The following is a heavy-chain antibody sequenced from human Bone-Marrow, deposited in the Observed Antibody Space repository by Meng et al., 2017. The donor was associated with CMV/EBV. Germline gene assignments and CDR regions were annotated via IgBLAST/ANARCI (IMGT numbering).Heavy chain of an antibody. CDR2: INPNTGGT. D-gene: IGHD1-26*01. Sequence: ASVKVSCKASGYTFTGYLMHWVRQAPGQGLEWMGWINPNTGGTKYAQRFQGRVTMTRDTSISTAYMELSRLRSDDTAVYYCARGVGASKVSNFDYWGQGTLVIVSS. CDR3: ARGVGASKVSNFDY. V-gene: IGHV1-2*02. CDR1: GYTFTGYL. J-gene: IGHJ4*02.